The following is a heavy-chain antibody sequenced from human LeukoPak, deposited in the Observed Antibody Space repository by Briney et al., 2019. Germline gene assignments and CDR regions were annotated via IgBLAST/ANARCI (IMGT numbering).Heavy chain of an antibody. Sequence: KPGGSLRLSCAASRFTFSSYSMNWVRQAPGKGLEWVSSISTTSRDIYYTDSVKGRFTISRDNAKNSLYLQMNSLRAEDTAVYYCARVMGYYDSSGYYYDNTFDYWGQGTLVTVSS. J-gene: IGHJ4*02. CDR2: ISTTSRDI. V-gene: IGHV3-21*01. CDR3: ARVMGYYDSSGYYYDNTFDY. D-gene: IGHD3-22*01. CDR1: RFTFSSYS.